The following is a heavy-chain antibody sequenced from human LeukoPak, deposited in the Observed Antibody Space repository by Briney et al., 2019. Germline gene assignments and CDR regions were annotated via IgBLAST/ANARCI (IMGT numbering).Heavy chain of an antibody. CDR2: ISGSGGST. J-gene: IGHJ4*02. Sequence: GGSLRLSCAASGFTFSSYGMSWVRQAPGKGLEWVSAISGSGGSTYYADSVKGRFTISRDNSKNTLYLQMNSLRAEDTAVYYCAKDGGSIAVAATYFDYWGQGTLVTVSS. D-gene: IGHD6-19*01. CDR3: AKDGGSIAVAATYFDY. V-gene: IGHV3-23*01. CDR1: GFTFSSYG.